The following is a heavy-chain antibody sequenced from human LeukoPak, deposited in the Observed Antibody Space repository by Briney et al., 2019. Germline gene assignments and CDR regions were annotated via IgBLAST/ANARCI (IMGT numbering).Heavy chain of an antibody. CDR3: ARGSLDSSGWFALDY. CDR2: ISSSGSTI. J-gene: IGHJ4*02. D-gene: IGHD6-19*01. Sequence: GGSLRLSCAASGSTFSSYEMNWVRQAPGKGLEWVSYISSSGSTIYYADSVKGRFTISRDNAKNSLYLQMNSLRAEDTAVYYCARGSLDSSGWFALDYWGQGTLVTVSS. CDR1: GSTFSSYE. V-gene: IGHV3-48*03.